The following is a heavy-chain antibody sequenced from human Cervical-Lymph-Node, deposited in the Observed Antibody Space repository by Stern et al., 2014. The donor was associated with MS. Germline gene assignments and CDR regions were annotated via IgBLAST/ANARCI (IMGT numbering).Heavy chain of an antibody. CDR3: TTYYGATAGDY. D-gene: IGHD4/OR15-4a*01. J-gene: IGHJ4*02. CDR2: IKSKIDGGTT. Sequence: EVQLLESGGGLVKPGGSLRLSCAASGFSFSDAWMTWVRQTPGKGLECIGRIKSKIDGGTTDYAAPVKGRFTISRDDSKNTLYLQMNSLKTEDTAVYYCTTYYGATAGDYWGQGNLVTVSS. CDR1: GFSFSDAW. V-gene: IGHV3-15*01.